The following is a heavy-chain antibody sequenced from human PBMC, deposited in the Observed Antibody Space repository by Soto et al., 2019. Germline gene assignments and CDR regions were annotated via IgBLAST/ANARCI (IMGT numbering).Heavy chain of an antibody. CDR1: GFTFTSSA. D-gene: IGHD3-22*01. V-gene: IGHV1-58*01. J-gene: IGHJ6*02. CDR2: IVVGSGNT. CDR3: AADRPAYYYDSSGSDGYGIDV. Sequence: ASVKVSCKASGFTFTSSAVQWVRQARGQRLEWIGWIVVGSGNTNYAQKFQERVTITRDMSTSTAYMELSSLRSEDTAVYYCAADRPAYYYDSSGSDGYGIDVWGQRTSDTVSS.